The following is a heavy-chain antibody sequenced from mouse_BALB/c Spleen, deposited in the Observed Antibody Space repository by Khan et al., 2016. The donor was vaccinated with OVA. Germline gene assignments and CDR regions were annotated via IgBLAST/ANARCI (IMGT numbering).Heavy chain of an antibody. CDR2: ISSDSNTI. Sequence: EVMLVESGGGLVQPGGSRKLSCAASGFSFSSFGMHWVRQAPEKGLEWVAYISSDSNTIYYVDTVKGRFTIPRDNPKNTLCLQMTSLRSEDTAMYYCARANWAWFAYWGQGTRVTVSA. CDR1: GFSFSSFG. CDR3: ARANWAWFAY. D-gene: IGHD4-1*01. V-gene: IGHV5-17*02. J-gene: IGHJ3*01.